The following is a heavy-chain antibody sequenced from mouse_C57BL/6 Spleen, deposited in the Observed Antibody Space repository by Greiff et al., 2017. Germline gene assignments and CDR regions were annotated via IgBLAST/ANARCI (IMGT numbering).Heavy chain of an antibody. CDR2: SNYDGRST. V-gene: IGHV5-16*01. J-gene: IGHJ4*01. D-gene: IGHD1-1*01. Sequence: EVMLVESEGGLVQPGSSMKLSCTASGFPFSDYYMAWVRQVPEKGLEWVANSNYDGRSTYYLDSLKSRFIISRDNAKNILYLQMSSLKSEDTATYYCARDGSRYAMDYWGQGTSVTVSS. CDR3: ARDGSRYAMDY. CDR1: GFPFSDYY.